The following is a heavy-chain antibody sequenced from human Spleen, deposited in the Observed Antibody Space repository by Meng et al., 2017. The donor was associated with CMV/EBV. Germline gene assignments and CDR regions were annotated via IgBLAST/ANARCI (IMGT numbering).Heavy chain of an antibody. Sequence: SGASIGGSNFNWAWVRQPPGRGLEWIGNIYYDGITYYSPSLTSRVIMLVDTAKNQFSLQVNSVTAADTAIYYCARGGRFLEQPFDPWGQGTLVTVSS. CDR3: ARGGRFLEQPFDP. V-gene: IGHV4-39*07. CDR1: GASIGGSNFN. CDR2: IYYDGIT. D-gene: IGHD3-3*01. J-gene: IGHJ5*02.